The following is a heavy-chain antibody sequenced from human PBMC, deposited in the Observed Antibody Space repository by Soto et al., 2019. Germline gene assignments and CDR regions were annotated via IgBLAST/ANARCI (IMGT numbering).Heavy chain of an antibody. D-gene: IGHD6-19*01. J-gene: IGHJ4*02. CDR1: GGSFSGYY. Sequence: QVLLEQWGAGLLKPSETLSLTCAVYGGSFSGYYWPWIRQPPGRGLEWLGEINHSGITDYNPSLKSRVSISIDTSKNQFSLKLNSVTAADTAVYYGAVGPRMWLAGGGYWGQGTLVTVSS. CDR2: INHSGIT. V-gene: IGHV4-34*01. CDR3: AVGPRMWLAGGGY.